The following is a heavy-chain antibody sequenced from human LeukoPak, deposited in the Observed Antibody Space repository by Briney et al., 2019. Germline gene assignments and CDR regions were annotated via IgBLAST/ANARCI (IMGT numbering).Heavy chain of an antibody. D-gene: IGHD3-22*01. V-gene: IGHV3-21*01. CDR2: ISSSSSYI. Sequence: GGSLRLSCAASGFTFSSYSMNWVRQAPGKGLEWVSSISSSSSYIYYADSVKGRFTISRDNAKNSLYLQMNSLRAEDTAVYYCAREYYYDSSGYPKWFDPWGQGTVVTVSS. CDR3: AREYYYDSSGYPKWFDP. CDR1: GFTFSSYS. J-gene: IGHJ5*02.